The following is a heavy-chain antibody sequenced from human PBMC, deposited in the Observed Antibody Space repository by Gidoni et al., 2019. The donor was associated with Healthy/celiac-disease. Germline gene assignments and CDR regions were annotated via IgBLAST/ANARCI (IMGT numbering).Heavy chain of an antibody. J-gene: IGHJ4*02. CDR3: AKGIRKMGRYYFDY. V-gene: IGHV3-30*18. CDR2: ISYDGSNK. D-gene: IGHD3-10*01. CDR1: GFTFSRYG. Sequence: QVQLVESGGCVVQPGRSLRLYCAASGFTFSRYGMHWVRQAPGKGLEWVEVISYDGSNKYYADSVKGRLTISRDNSKNTMYLQMNSLRAEDTAVYYCAKGIRKMGRYYFDYWGQGTLVTVSS.